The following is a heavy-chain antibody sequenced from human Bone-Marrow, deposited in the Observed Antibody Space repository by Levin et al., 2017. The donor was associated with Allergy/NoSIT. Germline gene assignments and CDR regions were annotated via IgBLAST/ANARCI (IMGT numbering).Heavy chain of an antibody. Sequence: GESLKISCAASGFSFSNYWMYWVRQAPGKGLVWVSHVNNDGSDTSYADSVKGRFTISRANAKNTLYLQMSSLRADDTAVYYCAREGYPYGYHFDSWGQGTLVTVSS. CDR1: GFSFSNYW. CDR3: AREGYPYGYHFDS. J-gene: IGHJ4*02. V-gene: IGHV3-74*01. CDR2: VNNDGSDT. D-gene: IGHD5-18*01.